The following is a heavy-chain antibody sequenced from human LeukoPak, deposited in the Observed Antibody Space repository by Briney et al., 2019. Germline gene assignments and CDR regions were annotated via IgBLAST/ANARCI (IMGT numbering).Heavy chain of an antibody. Sequence: SETLSLTCAVSGYSISSGYYWGWIRQPPGKGLKWIGSFHHSGRAYYSPSLRSRVTMSVDPSNNQFSLTLRSVTAADTALYYCARRRYFDGSGYLEWGQGTLLSVSS. V-gene: IGHV4-38-2*01. CDR3: ARRRYFDGSGYLE. CDR1: GYSISSGYY. J-gene: IGHJ1*01. D-gene: IGHD3-22*01. CDR2: FHHSGRA.